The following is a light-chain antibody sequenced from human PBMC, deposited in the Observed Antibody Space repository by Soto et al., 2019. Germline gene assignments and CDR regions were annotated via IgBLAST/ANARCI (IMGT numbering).Light chain of an antibody. CDR2: DVS. CDR3: SSYTSSSTLRV. CDR1: SSDVGGYNY. J-gene: IGLJ2*01. Sequence: QSALTQPASVSGSPGQSITISCTGTSSDVGGYNYVSWYQQHPGKAPKLMIYDVSNRPSGVSNRFSGSKSGNTASLTISGLQAGDEADYYCSSYTSSSTLRVFGGGTKLTAL. V-gene: IGLV2-14*01.